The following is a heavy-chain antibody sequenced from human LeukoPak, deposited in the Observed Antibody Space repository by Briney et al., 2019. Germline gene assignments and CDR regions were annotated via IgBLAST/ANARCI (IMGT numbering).Heavy chain of an antibody. CDR1: GGSISTYY. CDR3: ASKSSDHGELRFDY. Sequence: PSETLSLTCAVSGGSISTYYWNWIRQPPGKGLEWIGYIYHSGSTNYNPSLKSRVTISVDTSKNQFSLRLSSVTAADTAVYYCASKSSDHGELRFDYWGQGTLVTVSS. V-gene: IGHV4-59*01. J-gene: IGHJ4*02. D-gene: IGHD4-17*01. CDR2: IYHSGST.